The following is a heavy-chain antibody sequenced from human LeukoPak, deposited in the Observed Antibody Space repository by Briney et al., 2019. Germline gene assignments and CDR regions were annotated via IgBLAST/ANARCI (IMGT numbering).Heavy chain of an antibody. CDR2: IRYDGSNK. J-gene: IGHJ6*03. D-gene: IGHD2-21*02. CDR3: AKDTYCGGDCYSTWPHYYYYMDV. CDR1: GFTFSSYG. Sequence: GGSLRLSCAASGFTFSSYGMHWVRQAPGKGLEWVAFIRYDGSNKYYADSVKGRFTISRDNSKNTLYLQMNSLRAEDTAVHYCAKDTYCGGDCYSTWPHYYYYMDVWGKGTTVTVSS. V-gene: IGHV3-30*02.